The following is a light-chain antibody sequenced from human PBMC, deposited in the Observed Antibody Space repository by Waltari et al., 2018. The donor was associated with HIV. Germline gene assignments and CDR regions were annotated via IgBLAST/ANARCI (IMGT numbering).Light chain of an antibody. CDR2: CAY. CDR1: QTVFYSGKNSNF. Sequence: DIVMTQFPDSLALSLGERATINCKSSQTVFYSGKNSNFLAWYQQNPGHPPTLLITCAYTRDAVVPDRFSGSGSATEFTLTISSLQSEDVAIYFCQQYYRDPPTFGQGTKVEIK. J-gene: IGKJ1*01. CDR3: QQYYRDPPT. V-gene: IGKV4-1*01.